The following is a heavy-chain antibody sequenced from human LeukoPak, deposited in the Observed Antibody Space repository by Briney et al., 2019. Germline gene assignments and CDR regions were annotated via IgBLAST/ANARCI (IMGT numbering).Heavy chain of an antibody. CDR2: ISGSGRNT. CDR3: ATERDALDI. V-gene: IGHV3-23*01. Sequence: GGSLRLSCAVSGFSFSNYGMSWVRQAPGKGLEWVSTISGSGRNTYYADAVMGRFTISRDNSNNTLYLQMNSLRAEDTAMYYCATERDALDIWGQGTMVTVSS. CDR1: GFSFSNYG. J-gene: IGHJ3*02.